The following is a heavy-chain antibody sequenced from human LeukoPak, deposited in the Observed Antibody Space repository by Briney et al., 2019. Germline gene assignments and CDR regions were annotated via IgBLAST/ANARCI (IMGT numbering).Heavy chain of an antibody. Sequence: ASVKVSCKASGYTFTSCGITWVRQAPGQGLEWMGWISAYNGDTNYAQKLQGRVTMTTDTSTSTAYMELRSLRSDDTAVYYCARELARESSWSSGDYWGQGTLVTVSS. CDR1: GYTFTSCG. CDR2: ISAYNGDT. CDR3: ARELARESSWSSGDY. J-gene: IGHJ4*02. D-gene: IGHD6-13*01. V-gene: IGHV1-18*01.